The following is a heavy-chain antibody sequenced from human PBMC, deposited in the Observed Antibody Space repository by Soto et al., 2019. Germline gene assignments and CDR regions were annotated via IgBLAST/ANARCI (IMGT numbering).Heavy chain of an antibody. CDR3: ARDWQLAGGMDV. CDR1: GFTFSSYG. J-gene: IGHJ6*02. Sequence: PGGSLRLSCAASGFTFSSYGMHWVRQAPGKGLEWVAVIWYDGSNKYYADSVKGRFTISRDNSKNTLYLQMNSLRAEDTAVYYCARDWQLAGGMDVWGQGTTVTVSS. V-gene: IGHV3-33*01. CDR2: IWYDGSNK. D-gene: IGHD3-3*02.